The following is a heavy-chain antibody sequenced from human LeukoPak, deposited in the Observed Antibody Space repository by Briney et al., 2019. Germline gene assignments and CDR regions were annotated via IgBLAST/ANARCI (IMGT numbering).Heavy chain of an antibody. CDR3: ARSPEDSGYVPFDY. J-gene: IGHJ4*02. Sequence: PGGSLRLSCAASGFTFSSYGMHWVRQAPGKGLEWVAVISYDGSNKYYADSVKGRFTISRDNSKNTLYLQMNSLRAEDTAVYYCARSPEDSGYVPFDYWGQGTLVTVSS. CDR1: GFTFSSYG. D-gene: IGHD5-12*01. CDR2: ISYDGSNK. V-gene: IGHV3-30*03.